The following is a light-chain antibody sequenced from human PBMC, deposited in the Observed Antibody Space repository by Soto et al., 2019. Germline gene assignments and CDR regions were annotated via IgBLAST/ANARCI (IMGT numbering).Light chain of an antibody. CDR2: KAS. CDR1: QSISSW. CDR3: QQYNSYSLT. Sequence: DIQMSQSPSTLSASVGDRVTITCRASQSISSWLAWYQQKPGKAPKLLIYKASSLESGVPSRFSGSGSGTEFTLTISSLQPDDFATYYCQQYNSYSLTFGGGTKVEIK. J-gene: IGKJ4*01. V-gene: IGKV1-5*03.